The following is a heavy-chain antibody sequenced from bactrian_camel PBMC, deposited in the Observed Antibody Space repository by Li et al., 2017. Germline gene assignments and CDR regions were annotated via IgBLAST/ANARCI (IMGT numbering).Heavy chain of an antibody. V-gene: IGHV3S53*01. Sequence: HVQLVESGGGSVQAGGSLRLSCAASGNAVSRHCMGWFRQAPGKEREGVAALGSDARARYADSVKGRFTISRDNAKNTVYLEMNNLKPEDTAVYYCAAGRAGCPIPPATTYDYYAQGTQVTVS. CDR1: GNAVSRHC. CDR2: LGSDARA. CDR3: AAGRAGCPIPPATTYDY. J-gene: IGHJ4*01. D-gene: IGHD3*01.